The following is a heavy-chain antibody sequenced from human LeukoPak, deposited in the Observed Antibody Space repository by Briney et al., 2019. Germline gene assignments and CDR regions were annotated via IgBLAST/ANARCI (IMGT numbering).Heavy chain of an antibody. D-gene: IGHD1-7*01. Sequence: PGGSLRLSCAASGFTVGSNYMSWVRQAPGMGLEWVSVIYSGGNTYYADSVEGRFTISRDNSKNTLYLQMNTLRAEDTAVYYCARGRGTVDYWGQGTLVTVSS. CDR2: IYSGGNT. J-gene: IGHJ4*02. CDR1: GFTVGSNY. V-gene: IGHV3-53*01. CDR3: ARGRGTVDY.